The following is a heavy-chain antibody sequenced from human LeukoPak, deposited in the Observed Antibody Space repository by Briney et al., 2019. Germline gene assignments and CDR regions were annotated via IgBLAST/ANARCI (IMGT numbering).Heavy chain of an antibody. D-gene: IGHD1-26*01. J-gene: IGHJ4*02. V-gene: IGHV3-7*05. CDR2: IKQGGSEK. Sequence: PGGSLRLSCAASGFTFSSFWMTWVRQAPGKGLEWVANIKQGGSEKYYVDSVKGRFTISRDNAKNPLSLQMNSLRAEDTAVYFCVRYSGIFHGFDYWGQGTLVTVSS. CDR3: VRYSGIFHGFDY. CDR1: GFTFSSFW.